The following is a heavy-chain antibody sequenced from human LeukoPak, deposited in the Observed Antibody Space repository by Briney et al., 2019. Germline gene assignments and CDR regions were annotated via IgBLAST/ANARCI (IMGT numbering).Heavy chain of an antibody. CDR1: GYTFTSYG. CDR3: STSATNRDISASGSDYYYHGMDV. J-gene: IGHJ6*02. D-gene: IGHD3-10*01. V-gene: IGHV1-18*01. Sequence: ATVKVFCKASGYTFTSYGISWVRQAPGQGLEWMGWISAYNGNTKYAQKLQGRVTMTTDTSTSTAYMELRSLRSDDTAVYYSSTSATNRDISASGSDYYYHGMDVWGQGTTVTVSS. CDR2: ISAYNGNT.